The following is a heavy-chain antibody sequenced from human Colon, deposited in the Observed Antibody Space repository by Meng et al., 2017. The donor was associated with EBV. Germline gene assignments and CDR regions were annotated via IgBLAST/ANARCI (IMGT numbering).Heavy chain of an antibody. V-gene: IGHV4-30-2*01. Sequence: SGSGLVRPSHTLSLTCAVAGDSITSGDYSWTLIRQPPGKGLEWIGYIYHGVNIYYTPSLRSRVTISVDKSRNQFSLKLTSVSAADTAVYYCVRDTRRGGGWFDPWGQGTLVTVSS. CDR1: GDSITSGDYS. D-gene: IGHD3-10*01. CDR3: VRDTRRGGGWFDP. CDR2: IYHGVNI. J-gene: IGHJ5*02.